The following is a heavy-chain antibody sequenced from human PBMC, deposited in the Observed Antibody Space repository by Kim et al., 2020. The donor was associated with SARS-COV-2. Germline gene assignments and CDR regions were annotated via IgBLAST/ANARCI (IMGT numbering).Heavy chain of an antibody. CDR3: ARVGPWSGYYFDY. CDR2: ISSSSSYI. J-gene: IGHJ4*02. CDR1: GFTFSSYS. V-gene: IGHV3-21*01. Sequence: GGSLRLSCAASGFTFSSYSMNWVRQAPGKGLEWVSSISSSSSYIYYADSVKGRFTISRDNAKNSLYLQMNSLRAEDTAVYYCARVGPWSGYYFDYWGQGTLVTVSS. D-gene: IGHD3-3*01.